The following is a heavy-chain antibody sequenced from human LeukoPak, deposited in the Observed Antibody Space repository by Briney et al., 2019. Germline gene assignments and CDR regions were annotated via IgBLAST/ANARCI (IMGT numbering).Heavy chain of an antibody. CDR3: ASYYVGSSSFD. J-gene: IGHJ4*02. V-gene: IGHV4-39*01. Sequence: SETLSLTCTVSGGSITTNNYYWGWIRQPPGKALEWVGSIYFSGSTYYNPSLKSQVSVSADTSKNQFFLKLSSVTAADTAVYYCASYYVGSSSFDWGQGPLVTVSS. CDR1: GGSITTNNYY. CDR2: IYFSGST. D-gene: IGHD3-10*01.